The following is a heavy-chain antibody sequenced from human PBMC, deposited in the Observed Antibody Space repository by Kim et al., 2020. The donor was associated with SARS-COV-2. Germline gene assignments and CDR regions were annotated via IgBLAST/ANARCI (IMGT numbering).Heavy chain of an antibody. Sequence: STNYNPSLKSRVTISVDTSKNQFSLKLSSVTAADTAVYCCARGPDYAVDYWGQGTLVTVSS. D-gene: IGHD4-17*01. CDR3: ARGPDYAVDY. V-gene: IGHV4-34*01. J-gene: IGHJ4*02. CDR2: ST.